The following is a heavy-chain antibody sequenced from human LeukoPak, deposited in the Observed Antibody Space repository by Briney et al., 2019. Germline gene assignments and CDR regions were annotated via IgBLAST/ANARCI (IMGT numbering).Heavy chain of an antibody. CDR1: GYTFTSYG. J-gene: IGHJ3*02. V-gene: IGHV7-4-1*02. D-gene: IGHD7-27*01. CDR2: INTNTGNP. CDR3: ARERGDRDTFDI. Sequence: ASVKVSCKASGYTFTSYGISWVRQAPGQGLEWMGWINTNTGNPTYAQGFTGRLVFSLDTSASTAYLQISSLKAEDTAVYYCARERGDRDTFDIWGQGTMVTVSS.